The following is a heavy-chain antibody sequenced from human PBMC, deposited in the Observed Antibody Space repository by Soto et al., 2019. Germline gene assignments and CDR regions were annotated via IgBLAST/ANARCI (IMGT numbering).Heavy chain of an antibody. CDR1: GYSFTNYW. CDR3: ARHLAGAGYDS. D-gene: IGHD6-19*01. Sequence: PGESLKISCKGSGYSFTNYWIDWVRQMPGKGLEWMGMIYPGDSDTRYSPSFQGQVTISADTSISTTYLQWSSLKASDSAMYYCARHLAGAGYDSWGQGILVTVSS. V-gene: IGHV5-51*01. J-gene: IGHJ4*02. CDR2: IYPGDSDT.